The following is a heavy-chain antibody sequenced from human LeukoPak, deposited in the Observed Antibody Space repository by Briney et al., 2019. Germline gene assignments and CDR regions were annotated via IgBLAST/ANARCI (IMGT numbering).Heavy chain of an antibody. J-gene: IGHJ5*02. D-gene: IGHD2-15*01. Sequence: GASVKVSCKASGYTFTSYAMHWVRQAPGQRLEWMGWINAGNGNTKYSQEFQGRVTITRDTSASTAYMELSSLRSEDMAVYYCARSKEVVAARDYWFDPWGQGTLVTVSS. CDR1: GYTFTSYA. CDR3: ARSKEVVAARDYWFDP. CDR2: INAGNGNT. V-gene: IGHV1-3*03.